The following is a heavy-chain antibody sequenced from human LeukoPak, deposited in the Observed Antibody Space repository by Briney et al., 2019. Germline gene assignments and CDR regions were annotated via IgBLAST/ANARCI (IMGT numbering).Heavy chain of an antibody. CDR2: ISSSSSYI. D-gene: IGHD3-10*01. CDR1: GFTFSSYS. V-gene: IGHV3-21*01. CDR3: AKGGVWFGNSNP. Sequence: GGSLRLSCAASGFTFSSYSMNWVLQAPGKGLEWVSSISSSSSYIYYADSVKGRFTISRDNSKNTLYLQMNSLRADDTAVYYCAKGGVWFGNSNPWGQGTLVTVSS. J-gene: IGHJ5*02.